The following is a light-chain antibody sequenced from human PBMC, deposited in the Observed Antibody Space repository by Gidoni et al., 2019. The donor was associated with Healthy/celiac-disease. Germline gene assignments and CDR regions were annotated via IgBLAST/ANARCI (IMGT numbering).Light chain of an antibody. CDR3: QQSYSTPFT. V-gene: IGKV1-39*01. CDR1: QSISSY. Sequence: DIQMTQSPSSLSASVGDRVTITCRASQSISSYLNWYQQKPGKAPKRLIYAASSLQSGVPSRFSGSGSGTDFTLTISSLQPEDFATYYCQQSYSTPFTFGPGTKVDIQ. CDR2: AAS. J-gene: IGKJ3*01.